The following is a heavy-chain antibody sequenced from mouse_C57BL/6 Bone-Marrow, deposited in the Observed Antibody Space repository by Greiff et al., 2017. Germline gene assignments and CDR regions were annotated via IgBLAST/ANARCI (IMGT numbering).Heavy chain of an antibody. V-gene: IGHV1-61*01. CDR1: GYTFTSYW. D-gene: IGHD2-1*01. CDR2: IYPSDSET. CDR3: ARLYGNYGFAY. J-gene: IGHJ3*01. Sequence: QVQLQQPGAELVRPGSSVKLSCKASGYTFTSYWMDWVRQRPGQGLEWIGNIYPSDSETHYNQKFKDKATLTVDKSSSTAYMQLSSLTSEDSAVYYCARLYGNYGFAYWGQGTLVTVSA.